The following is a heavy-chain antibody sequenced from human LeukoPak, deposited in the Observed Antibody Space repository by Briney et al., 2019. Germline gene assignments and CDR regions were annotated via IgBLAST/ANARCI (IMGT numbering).Heavy chain of an antibody. CDR2: SYHSGNT. V-gene: IGHV4-38-2*01. J-gene: IGHJ2*01. D-gene: IGHD3-3*01. CDR3: ARSPIGSGYYTRWYFDL. Sequence: SETLSLTCAVSGYSISSGYYWGWIRQPPGKGLEWIGSSYHSGNTYYNPSPKSRVTISVDTSKNQFSLKLSSVTAADTAVYYCARSPIGSGYYTRWYFDLWGRGTLVTVSS. CDR1: GYSISSGYY.